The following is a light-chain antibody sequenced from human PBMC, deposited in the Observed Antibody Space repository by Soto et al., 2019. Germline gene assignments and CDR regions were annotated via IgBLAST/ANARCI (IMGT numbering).Light chain of an antibody. CDR1: QSISSY. Sequence: DIQMTQSPSSLSASVGDRVTITCRASQSISSYLNWYQQKPGKAPKLLIYAASNLQSGVPSRFSGSGSGTDFTLTISSLQPEDFASYYCQQSYSIPYTFGQGTKLEIK. J-gene: IGKJ2*01. V-gene: IGKV1-39*01. CDR3: QQSYSIPYT. CDR2: AAS.